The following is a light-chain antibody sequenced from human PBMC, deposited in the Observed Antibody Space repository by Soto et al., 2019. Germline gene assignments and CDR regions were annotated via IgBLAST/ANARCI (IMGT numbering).Light chain of an antibody. Sequence: DFQMTQSPSTLSASVGDRVTITCRASQNIRSRLAWFQQKPGKAPKLLIYDASSLESGVPSRFSGSGSGTEFTLTISSLQPDDFATYYCQQYNIMGTFGQGTKVDIK. CDR2: DAS. CDR3: QQYNIMGT. V-gene: IGKV1-5*01. CDR1: QNIRSR. J-gene: IGKJ1*01.